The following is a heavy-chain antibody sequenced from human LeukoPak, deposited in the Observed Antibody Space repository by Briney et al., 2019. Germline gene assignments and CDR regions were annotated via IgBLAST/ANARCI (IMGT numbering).Heavy chain of an antibody. J-gene: IGHJ6*03. D-gene: IGHD1-26*01. CDR3: ARGLGAGYYYYYYMDV. V-gene: IGHV4-39*07. Sequence: SQTLSLTCTVSGGSISSGSYYWSWIRQPPGKGLEWIGEINHSGSTNYNPSLKSRVTISVDTSKNQFSLKLSSVTAADTAVYYCARGLGAGYYYYYYMDVWGKGTTVTVSS. CDR1: GGSISSGSYY. CDR2: INHSGST.